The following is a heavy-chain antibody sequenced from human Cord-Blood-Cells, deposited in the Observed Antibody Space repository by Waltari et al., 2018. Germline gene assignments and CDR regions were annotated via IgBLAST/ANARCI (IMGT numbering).Heavy chain of an antibody. CDR1: GFTFSDYY. J-gene: IGHJ4*02. CDR3: ARERGWELLLDY. CDR2: ISNSGSPI. V-gene: IGHV3-11*01. Sequence: QVQLVESGGGLVKPGGSLRLSCAASGFTFSDYYMSWIRQAPGKGVEWFSYISNSGSPIYYPDSGKGGFTISRDNAKNSLYLQRNSLRAEDTAVYYCARERGWELLLDYWGQGTLVTVSS. D-gene: IGHD2-15*01.